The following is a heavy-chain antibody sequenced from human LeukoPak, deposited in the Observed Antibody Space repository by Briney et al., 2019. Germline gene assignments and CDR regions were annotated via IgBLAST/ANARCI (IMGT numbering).Heavy chain of an antibody. CDR1: GFTFSSHS. CDR2: ISSSSSYI. J-gene: IGHJ3*02. CDR3: ARNRYCSGGSCYGDAFDI. D-gene: IGHD2-15*01. V-gene: IGHV3-21*01. Sequence: PGGSLRLSCAASGFTFSSHSMNWVRQAPGKGLEWVSSISSSSSYIYYADSVKGRFTISRDNAKNSLYLQMNSLRAEDTAVYYCARNRYCSGGSCYGDAFDIWGQGTMVTVSS.